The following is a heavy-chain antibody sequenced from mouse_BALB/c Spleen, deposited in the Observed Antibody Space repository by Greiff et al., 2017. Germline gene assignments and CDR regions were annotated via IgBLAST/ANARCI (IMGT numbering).Heavy chain of an antibody. Sequence: QVQLKESGPGLVAPSQSLSITCTVSGFSLTSYDISWIRQPPGKGLEWLGVIWTGGGTNYNSAFMSRLSISKDNSKSQVFLKMNSLQTDDTAIYYCVRHGNYPFYYAMDYWGQGTSVTVSS. J-gene: IGHJ4*01. D-gene: IGHD2-1*01. CDR2: IWTGGGT. CDR3: VRHGNYPFYYAMDY. V-gene: IGHV2-9-2*01. CDR1: GFSLTSYD.